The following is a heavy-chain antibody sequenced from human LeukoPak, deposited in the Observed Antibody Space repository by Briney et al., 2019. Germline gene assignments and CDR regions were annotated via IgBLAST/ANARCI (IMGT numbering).Heavy chain of an antibody. Sequence: SETLSLTCTVSGGSISSYYWSWIRQPPGKGLEWIGYIYYSGSTNYNPSLKSRVTISVDTSKNQFSLKLSSVTAADTAVYYCARGGQYSSSWYGLSPYFDYWGQGTLVTVSS. CDR1: GGSISSYY. CDR3: ARGGQYSSSWYGLSPYFDY. J-gene: IGHJ4*02. V-gene: IGHV4-59*01. CDR2: IYYSGST. D-gene: IGHD6-13*01.